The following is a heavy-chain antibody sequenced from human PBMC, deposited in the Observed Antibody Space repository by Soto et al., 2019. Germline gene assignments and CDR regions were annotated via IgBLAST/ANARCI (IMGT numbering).Heavy chain of an antibody. D-gene: IGHD1-7*01. CDR3: AHRRKTGPSHVSFDF. J-gene: IGHJ4*02. Sequence: QITLKESGPALVKPTQTLTLTCIFSGFSLSTSGVAVGWIRQPPGKPLEWLALIYWNDDRRYSPSLQTRLTITKDNSKNQVVLTMTNMDPVDTATYYCAHRRKTGPSHVSFDFWGQGALVTVSS. CDR2: IYWNDDR. V-gene: IGHV2-5*01. CDR1: GFSLSTSGVA.